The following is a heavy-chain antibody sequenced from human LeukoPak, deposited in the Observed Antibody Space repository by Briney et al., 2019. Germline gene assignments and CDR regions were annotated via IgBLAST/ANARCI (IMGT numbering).Heavy chain of an antibody. CDR2: IYSGGSA. D-gene: IGHD5-18*01. CDR1: GGSLTNFY. CDR3: AKHSYGYTFGH. Sequence: SETLSLTCTVSGGSLTNFYWNWIRQSPEKGLEWIGYIYSGGSANYNPSLQSRVTISIDASENQFSLELTSVTAADTAVYYCAKHSYGYTFGHWGQGTLVTVSS. J-gene: IGHJ4*02. V-gene: IGHV4-4*08.